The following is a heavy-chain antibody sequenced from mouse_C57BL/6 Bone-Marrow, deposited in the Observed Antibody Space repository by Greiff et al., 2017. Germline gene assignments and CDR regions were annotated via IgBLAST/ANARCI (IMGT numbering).Heavy chain of an antibody. V-gene: IGHV5-17*01. J-gene: IGHJ4*01. D-gene: IGHD1-1*01. CDR2: ISSGSSTI. CDR3: AGGGSSPYYAMDY. CDR1: GFTFSDYG. Sequence: EVKLVESGGGLVKPGGSLKLSCAASGFTFSDYGMHWVRQAPEKGLEWVAYISSGSSTIYYADTVKGRFTISRDNAKTTLFLQMTSLRSEDTAMYYCAGGGSSPYYAMDYWGQGTSVTVSS.